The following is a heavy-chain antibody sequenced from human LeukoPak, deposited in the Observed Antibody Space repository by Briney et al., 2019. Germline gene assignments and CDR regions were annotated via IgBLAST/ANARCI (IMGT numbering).Heavy chain of an antibody. J-gene: IGHJ1*01. CDR2: INPNSGGT. D-gene: IGHD6-13*01. V-gene: IGHV1-2*02. Sequence: GASVKVSCKASGYTFTSYYMHWVRQAPGQGLEWMGWINPNSGGTNYAQKFQGRVTMTRDTSISTAYMELSRLRSDDTAVYYCARGRIAAAGSKYFQHWGQGTLVTVSS. CDR1: GYTFTSYY. CDR3: ARGRIAAAGSKYFQH.